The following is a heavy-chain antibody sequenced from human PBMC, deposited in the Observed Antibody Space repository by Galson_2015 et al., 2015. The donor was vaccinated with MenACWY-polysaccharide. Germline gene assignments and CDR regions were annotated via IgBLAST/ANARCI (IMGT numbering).Heavy chain of an antibody. D-gene: IGHD1-7*01. Sequence: LRLSCAASGFTFSTYDMHWVRQAAGGRLESVSAINTAGDTYYEDSVTCRFSISRENVKNSLYLQMNSLRAGDTALYYCARQTVTGTTDAVDSWGQGTMVTVAS. J-gene: IGHJ3*02. CDR1: GFTFSTYD. V-gene: IGHV3-13*01. CDR3: ARQTVTGTTDAVDS. CDR2: INTAGDT.